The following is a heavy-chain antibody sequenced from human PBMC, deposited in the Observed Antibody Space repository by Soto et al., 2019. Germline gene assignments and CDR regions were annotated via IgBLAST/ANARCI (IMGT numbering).Heavy chain of an antibody. D-gene: IGHD3-10*01. CDR1: GGTFSSYA. CDR2: IIPIFGTA. V-gene: IGHV1-69*06. J-gene: IGHJ6*02. CDR3: ARTLNYYGSGSYGYYNYGMDV. Sequence: ASVKVSCKASGGTFSSYAISWVRQAPGQGLEWMGGIIPIFGTANYAQKFQGRVTITADKSTSTAYMELSSLRSEDTAVYYCARTLNYYGSGSYGYYNYGMDVWGQGTTATVSS.